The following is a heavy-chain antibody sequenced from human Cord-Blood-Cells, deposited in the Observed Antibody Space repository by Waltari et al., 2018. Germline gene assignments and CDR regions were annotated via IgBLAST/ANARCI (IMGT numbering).Heavy chain of an antibody. Sequence: QLQLQESGPGLVKPSETLSLTCTVSGGSISSSSYYWGWIRQPPGKGLEWIGSIYYSGSTYYNRSLKSRVTISVDTSKNQFSLKLSSVTAADTAVYYCARRGDGSGSYYAFDIWGQGTMVTVSS. CDR3: ARRGDGSGSYYAFDI. D-gene: IGHD3-10*01. V-gene: IGHV4-39*01. J-gene: IGHJ3*02. CDR2: IYYSGST. CDR1: GGSISSSSYY.